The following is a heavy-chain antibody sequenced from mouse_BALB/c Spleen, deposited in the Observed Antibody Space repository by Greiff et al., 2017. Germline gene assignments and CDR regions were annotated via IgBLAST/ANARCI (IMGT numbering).Heavy chain of an antibody. CDR2: ISSGGSST. CDR1: GFAFSSYD. V-gene: IGHV5-12-1*01. CDR3: ARDYDYAMDY. Sequence: DVMLVESGGGLVKPGGSLKLSCAASGFAFSSYDMSWVRQTPEKRLEWVAYISSGGSSTYYPDTVKGRFTISRDNAKNTLYLQMSSLKSEDTAMYYCARDYDYAMDYWGQGTSVTVSS. D-gene: IGHD2-4*01. J-gene: IGHJ4*01.